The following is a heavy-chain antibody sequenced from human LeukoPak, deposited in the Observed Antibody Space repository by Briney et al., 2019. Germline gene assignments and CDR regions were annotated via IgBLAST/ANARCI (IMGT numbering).Heavy chain of an antibody. V-gene: IGHV3-7*04. CDR1: GFTLSNFW. CDR2: IKHDGTET. D-gene: IGHD6-6*01. CDR3: ARVMIAARPNYYYYYMDV. J-gene: IGHJ6*03. Sequence: GGSLRLSCAASGFTLSNFWMTWVRQAPGKGLEWVANIKHDGTETKYVDSVKGRFTISRDNAKNSLYLQMNSLRAEDTAVYYCARVMIAARPNYYYYYMDVWGKGTTVTVSS.